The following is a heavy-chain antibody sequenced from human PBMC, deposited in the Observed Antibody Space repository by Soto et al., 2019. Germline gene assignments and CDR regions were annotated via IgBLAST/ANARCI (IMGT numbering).Heavy chain of an antibody. D-gene: IGHD6-19*01. J-gene: IGHJ4*02. CDR1: GFTFDDYA. Sequence: EVQLVESGGGLVQPGRSLGLSCAASGFTFDDYAMHWVRQAPGKGLEWVSGISWNSGSIGYADSVKGRFTISRDNAKNSLYLQMNSLRAEDTALYYCAKGLYPISGWARGYFDYWGQGTLVTVSS. CDR2: ISWNSGSI. V-gene: IGHV3-9*01. CDR3: AKGLYPISGWARGYFDY.